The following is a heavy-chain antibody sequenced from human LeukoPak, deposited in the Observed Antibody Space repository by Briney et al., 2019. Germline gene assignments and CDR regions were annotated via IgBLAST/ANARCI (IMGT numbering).Heavy chain of an antibody. CDR2: IYSSGNA. V-gene: IGHV4-4*09. Sequence: SETLSLTCTVPDGSISNSYWNWVRQSPGKGLEWIGYIYSSGNANYNPSFKSRVTLSVDTSKNQFSLNLNSVTASDTAVYYCANSYDGKIVPFDNWGQGILVTVSS. J-gene: IGHJ4*02. D-gene: IGHD4-23*01. CDR3: ANSYDGKIVPFDN. CDR1: DGSISNSY.